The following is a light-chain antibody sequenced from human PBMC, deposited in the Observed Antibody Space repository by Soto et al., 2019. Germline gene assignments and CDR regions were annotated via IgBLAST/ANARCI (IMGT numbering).Light chain of an antibody. J-gene: IGKJ5*01. CDR2: GAS. CDR3: QQLNTYPIT. Sequence: DIQLTQSPSFLSASVGDRVTITCRASQGISSFLAWYQQKPPKAPELLIYGASTLQSGVPSRFSGSGSGTEFTLTISSLQPEDFATYYCQQLNTYPITFGQGTRLEI. V-gene: IGKV1-9*01. CDR1: QGISSF.